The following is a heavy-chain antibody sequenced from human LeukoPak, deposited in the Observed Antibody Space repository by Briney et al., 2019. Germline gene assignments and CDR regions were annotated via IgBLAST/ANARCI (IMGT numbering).Heavy chain of an antibody. J-gene: IGHJ4*02. V-gene: IGHV3-23*01. CDR3: GRFQDGYNRFDS. D-gene: IGHD5-24*01. CDR2: ISGSGART. Sequence: GGSLRLSCAASGFTFSNYVMNWVRQAPGKGLEWVSGISGSGARTYYADSVKGRFTISRDNSKNTLYLQMNSLRAEDTAVYYCGRFQDGYNRFDSWGQGTLVTVSS. CDR1: GFTFSNYV.